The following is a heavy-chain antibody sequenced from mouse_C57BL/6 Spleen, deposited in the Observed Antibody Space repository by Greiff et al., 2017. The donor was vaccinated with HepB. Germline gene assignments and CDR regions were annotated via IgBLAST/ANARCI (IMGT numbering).Heavy chain of an antibody. CDR3: AGGGLRGYYAMDY. Sequence: EVQLVESGGGLVKPGGSLKLSCAASGFTFSSYAMSWVRQTPEKRLEWVATISDGGSYTYYPDNVKGRFTISRDNAKNNLYLQMSHLKSEDTAMYYCAGGGLRGYYAMDYWGQGTSVTVSS. J-gene: IGHJ4*01. D-gene: IGHD2-4*01. V-gene: IGHV5-4*01. CDR1: GFTFSSYA. CDR2: ISDGGSYT.